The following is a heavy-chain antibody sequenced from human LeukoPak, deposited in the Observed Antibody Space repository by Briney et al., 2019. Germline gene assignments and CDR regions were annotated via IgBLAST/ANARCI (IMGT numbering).Heavy chain of an antibody. CDR1: GYTFTNYA. CDR2: IHPSTGNP. CDR3: ARAFQSLGGLSLPDY. D-gene: IGHD3-16*02. Sequence: ASVKVSCKASGYTFTNYAMKWVRQAPGQGLEWMGWIHPSTGNPTYAQGFTGRFVFSLDTSVSTTYLQISSLKAEDTAVYFCARAFQSLGGLSLPDYWGQGTLVTVSS. V-gene: IGHV7-4-1*02. J-gene: IGHJ4*02.